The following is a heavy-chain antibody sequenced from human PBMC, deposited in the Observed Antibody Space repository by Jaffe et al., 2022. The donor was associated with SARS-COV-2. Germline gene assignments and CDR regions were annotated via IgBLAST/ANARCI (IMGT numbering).Heavy chain of an antibody. V-gene: IGHV3-9*01. CDR1: GFRFDDYA. D-gene: IGHD6-13*01. J-gene: IGHJ1*01. CDR2: IGWNGGSV. CDR3: TKDIDRENISSWPSLGEYFQN. Sequence: EVQLVESGGGLVQPGRSLRLSCAASGFRFDDYAIHWVRQAPGKGLEWVSGIGWNGGSVAYADSVKGRFTISRDNAKKSLYLQMNSLRPEDTAVYYCTKDIDRENISSWPSLGEYFQNWGQGTLVTVSS.